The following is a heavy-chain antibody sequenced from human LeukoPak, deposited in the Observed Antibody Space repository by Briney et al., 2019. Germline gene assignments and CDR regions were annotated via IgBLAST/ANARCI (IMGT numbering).Heavy chain of an antibody. CDR1: GYTFTGYY. D-gene: IGHD3-22*01. CDR3: ARTRDYYGSSGYYYET. CDR2: INPNSGGT. V-gene: IGHV1-2*02. Sequence: ASVKVSCKASGYTFTGYYMHWVRQAPGQGLEWMGWINPNSGGTNYAQKFQGRVTMTRDTSISTAYMELSRLGSDDTAVYYCARTRDYYGSSGYYYETWGQGTLVTVSS. J-gene: IGHJ5*02.